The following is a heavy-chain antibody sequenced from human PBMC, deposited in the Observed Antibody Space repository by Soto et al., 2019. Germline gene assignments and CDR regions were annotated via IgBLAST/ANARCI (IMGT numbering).Heavy chain of an antibody. CDR3: ARHPSLEWLLLRYGMDV. CDR2: ISSSTSYI. CDR1: GYTFSSYS. D-gene: IGHD3-3*01. Sequence: GSLRLSCAASGYTFSSYSMNWVRQAPGKGLEWVSSISSSTSYIYYADSVKGRFTISRDNAKNSLYLQMNSLRAEDTAVYYCARHPSLEWLLLRYGMDVWGQGTTVTVSS. V-gene: IGHV3-21*01. J-gene: IGHJ6*02.